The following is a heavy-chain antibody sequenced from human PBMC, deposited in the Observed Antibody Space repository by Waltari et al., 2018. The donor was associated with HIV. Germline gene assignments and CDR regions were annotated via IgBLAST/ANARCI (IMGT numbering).Heavy chain of an antibody. CDR3: ARVVNYGDNSVYYGMDV. CDR1: GYTFTDYY. D-gene: IGHD4-17*01. V-gene: IGHV1-2*06. CDR2: INLNSGVT. Sequence: QVQLVQSGAELKKPGASVKASCKASGYTFTDYYIYWVRQAPGQGLEWMGRINLNSGVTNYAQKFQGRVIMTRDTSISTAYMELSRLRSDDTAVYYCARVVNYGDNSVYYGMDVWGQGTTVTVSS. J-gene: IGHJ6*02.